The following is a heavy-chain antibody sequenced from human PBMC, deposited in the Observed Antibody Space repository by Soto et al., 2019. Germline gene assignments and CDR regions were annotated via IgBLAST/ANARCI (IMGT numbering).Heavy chain of an antibody. CDR2: ISSRSSYI. Sequence: EVQLVESEGGLVKPGGSLRLSCAASGFTFSIYSMNWVRQAPGKGLEWVSSISSRSSYIYYADSVKGRFTISRDNAKNSLYMQMNSLRAEDTAVYYCARGDVGDYYGMDVWGQGTTVTVSS. CDR1: GFTFSIYS. J-gene: IGHJ6*02. V-gene: IGHV3-21*01. D-gene: IGHD3-16*01. CDR3: ARGDVGDYYGMDV.